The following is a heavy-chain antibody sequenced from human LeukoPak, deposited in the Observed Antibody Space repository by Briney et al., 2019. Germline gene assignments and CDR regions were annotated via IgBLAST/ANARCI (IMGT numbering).Heavy chain of an antibody. J-gene: IGHJ5*02. D-gene: IGHD4/OR15-4a*01. CDR1: GYTFISYA. V-gene: IGHV1-3*01. Sequence: ASVKVSCKASGYTFISYAIHWVHQAPGQRLEWMGWINAGNGNKKSSQKFQGRVTITRDTSASTAYMELSSLRSEDTALYYCARDGTIADNWFDPWGQGTLVTVSS. CDR2: INAGNGNK. CDR3: ARDGTIADNWFDP.